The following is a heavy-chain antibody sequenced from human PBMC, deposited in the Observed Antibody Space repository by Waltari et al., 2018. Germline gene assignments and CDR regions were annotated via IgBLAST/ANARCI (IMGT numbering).Heavy chain of an antibody. CDR2: IYYSGST. D-gene: IGHD2-2*01. CDR3: ARDLRGGYCSSTSCYYYYGMDV. J-gene: IGHJ6*02. Sequence: QVQLQESGPGLVKPSQTLSLTCTVSGGSISSGDYYLSWIRQPPGKGLGGIGYIYYSGSTYYNPSLKSRVTISVDTSKNQFSLKLSSVTAADTAVYYCARDLRGGYCSSTSCYYYYGMDVWGQGTTVTVSS. CDR1: GGSISSGDYY. V-gene: IGHV4-30-4*01.